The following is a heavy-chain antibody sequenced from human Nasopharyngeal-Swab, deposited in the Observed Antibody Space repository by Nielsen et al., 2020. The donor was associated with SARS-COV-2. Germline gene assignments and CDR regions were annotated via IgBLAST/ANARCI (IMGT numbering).Heavy chain of an antibody. D-gene: IGHD6-19*01. CDR1: GYTLTELS. CDR3: ATIAVAQVIADDY. Sequence: ASVKVSCKVSGYTLTELSMHWVRQAPGKGLEWMGGFDPENVETIYAQKFQGRVSMTEDTSTDTAYMELSSLRSKDTAVYYCATIAVAQVIADDYWGQGTLVTVSS. CDR2: FDPENVET. V-gene: IGHV1-24*01. J-gene: IGHJ4*02.